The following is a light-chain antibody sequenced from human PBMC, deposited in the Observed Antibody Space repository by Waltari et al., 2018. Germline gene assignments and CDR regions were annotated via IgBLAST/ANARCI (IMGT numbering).Light chain of an antibody. J-gene: IGLJ2*01. CDR2: DDR. CDR1: SIRRKS. Sequence: SYVLTQQPSVSVAPGETARITCGGNSIRRKSVHWYKQRPGQAPVLVIYDDRARPSGIPERVSGSNSGNSATLTISRVEAGDEADYYCQVWDSSDQSYVVFGGGTELIVL. CDR3: QVWDSSDQSYVV. V-gene: IGLV3-21*04.